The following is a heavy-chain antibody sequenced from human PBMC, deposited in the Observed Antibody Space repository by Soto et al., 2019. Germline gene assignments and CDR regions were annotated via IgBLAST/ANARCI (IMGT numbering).Heavy chain of an antibody. V-gene: IGHV3-23*01. J-gene: IGHJ5*02. CDR2: ISGSGDST. CDR1: GFTFNNYA. D-gene: IGHD3-10*01. Sequence: EVQLLESGGGLVQPGGSLRLACAASGFTFNNYAMTWVRQAPGRGLEWVSAISGSGDSTFYADSLKGRFTISRDNSKVTLFLRMNSLRADDTAVYYCAKGSSASARESPGSWGQGTLVTVSS. CDR3: AKGSSASARESPGS.